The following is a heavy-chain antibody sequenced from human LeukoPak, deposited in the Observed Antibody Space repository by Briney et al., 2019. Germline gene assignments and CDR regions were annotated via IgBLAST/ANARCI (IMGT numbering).Heavy chain of an antibody. V-gene: IGHV3-48*04. CDR2: ISSSSSTI. CDR3: ARGASYYSDSSGSSNYFDN. J-gene: IGHJ4*02. D-gene: IGHD3-22*01. Sequence: PGGSLRLSCAASGFTFSSYSMNWVRQAPGKGLEWVSYISSSSSTIYYADSVKGRFTISRDNAKNSLYLQMNSLRVEDTAVYYCARGASYYSDSSGSSNYFDNWGQGTLVTVSS. CDR1: GFTFSSYS.